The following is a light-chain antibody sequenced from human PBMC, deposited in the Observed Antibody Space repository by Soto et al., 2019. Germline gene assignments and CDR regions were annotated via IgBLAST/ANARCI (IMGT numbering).Light chain of an antibody. V-gene: IGKV1-12*02. CDR1: QGIDRW. CDR3: QQSYSTRSIT. Sequence: ITLTQYSSSLSASVGYRFTITCLASQGIDRWLVWYQQKPGKAPKLLIYAASSLQSGVPSRFSGSGSGTDFTLTISSLQPEDFATYYCQQSYSTRSITFGQGTRLEIK. CDR2: AAS. J-gene: IGKJ5*01.